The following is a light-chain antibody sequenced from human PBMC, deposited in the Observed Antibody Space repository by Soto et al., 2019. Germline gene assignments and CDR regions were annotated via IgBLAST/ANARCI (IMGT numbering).Light chain of an antibody. CDR1: QTVGGNY. CDR2: GTS. J-gene: IGKJ4*01. CDR3: QQYSTSPPT. V-gene: IGKV3-20*01. Sequence: EIVLTQSPGTLSLSPGEGATLSCRASQTVGGNYLAWYQQKPGQAPRLLIYGTSNRATGIPDRFSGSGSGTDFSLSISRLEHEDFAVFYCQQYSTSPPTFGGGTKVEIK.